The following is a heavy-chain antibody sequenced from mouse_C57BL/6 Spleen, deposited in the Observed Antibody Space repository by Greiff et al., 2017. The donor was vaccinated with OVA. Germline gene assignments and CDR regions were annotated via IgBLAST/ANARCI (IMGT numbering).Heavy chain of an antibody. CDR1: GFTFSSYA. CDR2: ISDGGSYT. J-gene: IGHJ4*01. V-gene: IGHV5-4*03. Sequence: EVKLVESGGGLVKPGGSLKLSCAASGFTFSSYAMSWVRQTPEKRLEWVATISDGGSYTYYPDNVKGRFTISRDNAKNNLYLQMSHLKSEDTAMYYCATAQATTYYAMDYWGQGTSVTVSS. D-gene: IGHD3-2*02. CDR3: ATAQATTYYAMDY.